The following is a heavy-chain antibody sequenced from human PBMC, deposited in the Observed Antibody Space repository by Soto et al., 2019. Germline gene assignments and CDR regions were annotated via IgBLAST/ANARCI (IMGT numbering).Heavy chain of an antibody. J-gene: IGHJ6*02. V-gene: IGHV3-53*01. CDR3: ARDWRSRGEYGPYYYYGMDV. CDR1: GFTVSSNY. D-gene: IGHD3-10*01. Sequence: EVQLVESGGGLIQPGGSLRLSCAASGFTVSSNYMSWVRQAPGKGLEWVSVIYSGGSTYYADSVKGRFTISRDNSKNTLYLQMNSLRAEDTAVYYCARDWRSRGEYGPYYYYGMDVWGQGTTVTVSS. CDR2: IYSGGST.